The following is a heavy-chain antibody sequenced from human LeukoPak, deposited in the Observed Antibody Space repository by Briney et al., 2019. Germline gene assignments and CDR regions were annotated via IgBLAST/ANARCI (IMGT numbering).Heavy chain of an antibody. V-gene: IGHV4-4*09. CDR3: ARATQRYCSGTTCFPYWFDT. D-gene: IGHD2-2*01. Sequence: PSGTLSLTCTVSGGSMTHYFWNWIRQAPGEGLEWIGYTHTSGSPDYSRSLKSRVTISLDTSKNHFSLMLSSVTAADTAVYFCARATQRYCSGTTCFPYWFDTWGQGTLATVSS. J-gene: IGHJ5*02. CDR1: GGSMTHYF. CDR2: THTSGSP.